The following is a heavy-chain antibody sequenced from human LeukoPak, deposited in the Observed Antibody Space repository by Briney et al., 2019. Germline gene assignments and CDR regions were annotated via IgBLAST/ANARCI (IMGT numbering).Heavy chain of an antibody. CDR1: GFTFSDYS. CDR3: ARERVIAAAGDGFDS. CDR2: ISSSSTTI. D-gene: IGHD2-21*01. V-gene: IGHV3-48*02. J-gene: IGHJ4*02. Sequence: GGSLRLSCAASGFTFSDYSMNWVRQAPGKGLEWVSYISSSSTTIFYADSVKGRFSISRDNAKNSLFLQMNGLRDEDTALYYCARERVIAAAGDGFDSWGQGTLVTVSS.